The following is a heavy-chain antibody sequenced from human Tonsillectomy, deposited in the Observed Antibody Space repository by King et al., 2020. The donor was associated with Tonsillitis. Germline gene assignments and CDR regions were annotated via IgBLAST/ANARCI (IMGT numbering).Heavy chain of an antibody. D-gene: IGHD3-10*01. CDR3: AKDYYGSGTYYNPFDY. Sequence: VQLVESGGGVVQPGGSLRLSCAASGFTFDDYAMHWVRQTPGKGLEWVSLISGDGGSTYYADSVKGRFTISRDNSKNSLYLQMNSLRTEDTALYCCAKDYYGSGTYYNPFDYWGQGTLVTVS. J-gene: IGHJ4*02. CDR1: GFTFDDYA. V-gene: IGHV3-43*02. CDR2: ISGDGGST.